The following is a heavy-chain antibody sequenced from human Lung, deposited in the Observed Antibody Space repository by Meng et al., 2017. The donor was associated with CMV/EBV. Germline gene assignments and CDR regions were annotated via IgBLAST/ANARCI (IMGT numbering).Heavy chain of an antibody. J-gene: IGHJ4*02. V-gene: IGHV1-2*02. D-gene: IGHD5-12*01. CDR1: GYTFTGYY. Sequence: ASXXVSCKASGYTFTGYYMHWVRQDPGQGLEWMGWINPNSGGTNYAQKFQGRDTMTRDTSISTAYMELSRQRSDDTAVYYCAREFTVATSLWGQGTLVTVSS. CDR2: INPNSGGT. CDR3: AREFTVATSL.